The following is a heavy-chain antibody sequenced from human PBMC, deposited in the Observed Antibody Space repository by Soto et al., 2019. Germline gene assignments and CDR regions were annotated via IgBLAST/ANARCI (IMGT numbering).Heavy chain of an antibody. CDR2: INPNSGGT. D-gene: IGHD2-8*02. J-gene: IGHJ6*02. Sequence: ASVKVSCKASGYTFTGYYMHWVRQAPGQGLEWMGWINPNSGGTNYAQKFQGWVTMTRDTSISTAYMELSRLRSDDTAGYYGGRGGGVWRPNYYYYGMDVWGQGTTVTVSS. CDR3: GRGGGVWRPNYYYYGMDV. CDR1: GYTFTGYY. V-gene: IGHV1-2*04.